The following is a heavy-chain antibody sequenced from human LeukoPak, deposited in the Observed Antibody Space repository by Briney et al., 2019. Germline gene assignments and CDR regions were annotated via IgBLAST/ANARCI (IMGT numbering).Heavy chain of an antibody. J-gene: IGHJ4*02. CDR1: GGSFSGYY. CDR2: INHSGST. Sequence: SETLSLTCAVYGGSFSGYYWSWIRQPPGKGLEWIGEINHSGSTNYNPSLKSRVTISVDTSKNQFSLKLSSVTAADTAVYYCARAGIVARRGGVFDYWGQGTLVTVPS. V-gene: IGHV4-34*01. CDR3: ARAGIVARRGGVFDY. D-gene: IGHD6-6*01.